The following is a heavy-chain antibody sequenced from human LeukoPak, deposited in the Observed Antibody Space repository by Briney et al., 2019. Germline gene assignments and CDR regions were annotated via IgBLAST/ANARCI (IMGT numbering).Heavy chain of an antibody. D-gene: IGHD3-9*01. CDR1: GYTFTSYG. Sequence: GASVTVSCKASGYTFTSYGISWVRQAPGQGREWMGWISAYNGNTNYAQKLQGRVTMTTDTSTSTAYMELRSLRSDDTAVYYCARDQRGKLRYFGWLKTGYFQHWGQGTLVTVSS. V-gene: IGHV1-18*01. CDR3: ARDQRGKLRYFGWLKTGYFQH. CDR2: ISAYNGNT. J-gene: IGHJ1*01.